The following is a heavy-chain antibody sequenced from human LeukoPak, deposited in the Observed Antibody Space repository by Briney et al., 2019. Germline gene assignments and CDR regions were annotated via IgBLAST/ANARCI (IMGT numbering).Heavy chain of an antibody. CDR3: ARSRITMVRGVMVTWFDP. D-gene: IGHD3-10*01. Sequence: SETLSLTCAVSGVSISSSNWWSWVRQSPGKGLEWIGEMFYSGSTYYNPSLKSRVTISVDTSKNQFSLKLSSVTAADTAVYYCARSRITMVRGVMVTWFDPWGQGTLVTVSS. CDR1: GVSISSSNW. J-gene: IGHJ5*02. V-gene: IGHV4-4*02. CDR2: MFYSGST.